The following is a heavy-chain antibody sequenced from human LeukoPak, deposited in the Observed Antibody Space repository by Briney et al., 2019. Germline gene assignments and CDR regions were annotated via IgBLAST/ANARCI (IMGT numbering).Heavy chain of an antibody. CDR1: GFTFSSYG. V-gene: IGHV3-30*03. J-gene: IGHJ4*02. Sequence: GGSLRLSCAASGFTFSSYGMHWVRQAPGKRLEWVAVISYDGSNKYYADSVKGRFTISRDNSKNTLYLQMNSLRAEDTAVYYCASQDYWGQGTLVTVSS. CDR3: ASQDY. CDR2: ISYDGSNK.